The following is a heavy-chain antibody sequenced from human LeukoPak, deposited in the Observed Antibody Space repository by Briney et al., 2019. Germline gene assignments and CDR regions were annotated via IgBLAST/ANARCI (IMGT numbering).Heavy chain of an antibody. Sequence: SETLSLTCTVSGVSISSGDYYWSWIRQPPGKGLEWIRYIYYSGSTYYNPSLKSRVTISVDTSKNQFSLKLSSVTAADTAVYYCARDQAWAFDIWGQGTMVTVSS. CDR2: IYYSGST. CDR1: GVSISSGDYY. V-gene: IGHV4-30-4*01. CDR3: ARDQAWAFDI. J-gene: IGHJ3*02.